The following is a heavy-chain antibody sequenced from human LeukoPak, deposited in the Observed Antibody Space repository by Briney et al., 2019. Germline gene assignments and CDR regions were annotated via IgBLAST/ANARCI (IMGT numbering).Heavy chain of an antibody. CDR2: IYPGDSAT. D-gene: IGHD3-16*01. V-gene: IGHV5-51*01. CDR3: ASPLYGDAFDI. Sequence: GGSLQISWQGSGSRFTSYWSGWVRRLPGKGLEGMGIIYPGDSATRYSPSFQGEVTISADKSISTAYLQWSSLKASDTAMYYCASPLYGDAFDIWGQGTMVTVSS. CDR1: GSRFTSYW. J-gene: IGHJ3*02.